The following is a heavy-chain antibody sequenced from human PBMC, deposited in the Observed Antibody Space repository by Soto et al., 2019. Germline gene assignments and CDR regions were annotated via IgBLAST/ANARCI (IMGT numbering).Heavy chain of an antibody. J-gene: IGHJ4*02. CDR1: GGSIGGGGYS. CDR3: AGGPGVARNY. Sequence: SETLSLTCAVSGGSIGGGGYSWSWIRQPPGKGLEWIGYIYHSGSTYYNPSLKSRVTISVDRSKNQFSLKLSSVTAADTAVYYCAGGPGVARNYWGQGTLVTVS. D-gene: IGHD5-12*01. V-gene: IGHV4-30-2*01. CDR2: IYHSGST.